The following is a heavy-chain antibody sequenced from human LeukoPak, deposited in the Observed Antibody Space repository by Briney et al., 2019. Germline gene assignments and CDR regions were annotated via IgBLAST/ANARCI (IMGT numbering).Heavy chain of an antibody. V-gene: IGHV3-74*01. Sequence: GGSLRLSCAASGFTFSSYWMHWVRHAPGKGLVWVSRINSDGSSTSYADSVKGRFTISRDNAKNTLYLQMNSLRAEDTAVYYCATGTSSSWYQVYDYWGQGTLVTVSS. CDR3: ATGTSSSWYQVYDY. CDR1: GFTFSSYW. D-gene: IGHD6-13*01. J-gene: IGHJ4*02. CDR2: INSDGSST.